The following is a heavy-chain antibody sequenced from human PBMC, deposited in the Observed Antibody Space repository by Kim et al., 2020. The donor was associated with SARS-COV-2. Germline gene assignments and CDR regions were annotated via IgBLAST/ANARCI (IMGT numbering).Heavy chain of an antibody. CDR1: GFTFADYA. CDR2: ISGGGGIT. D-gene: IGHD6-13*01. Sequence: GGSLRLSCAASGFTFADYAMHWVRQVPGKGLEWVSPISGGGGITYYKDSVKGRFTISRDNSKDSLYLQMSSLTTEDTALYYCAKGGSGSSSFRPHDYWGQGTRVTVPS. J-gene: IGHJ1*01. V-gene: IGHV3-43*02. CDR3: AKGGSGSSSFRPHDY.